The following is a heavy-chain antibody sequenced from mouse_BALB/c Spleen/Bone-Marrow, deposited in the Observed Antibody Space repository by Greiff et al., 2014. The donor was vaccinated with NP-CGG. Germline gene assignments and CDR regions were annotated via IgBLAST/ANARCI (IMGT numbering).Heavy chain of an antibody. J-gene: IGHJ3*01. Sequence: EVQLVESGADLVKPGASVKLSCTTPGFNIKDTFMHWVKQWPEQGLEWIGRIDPASGNTKYDPKFQGKATITADTSSNKVSLQLSGLTSEDTAVYYCAHDAPFTYWGQGTLVTVSA. CDR3: AHDAPFTY. CDR2: IDPASGNT. D-gene: IGHD2-3*01. CDR1: GFNIKDTF. V-gene: IGHV14-3*02.